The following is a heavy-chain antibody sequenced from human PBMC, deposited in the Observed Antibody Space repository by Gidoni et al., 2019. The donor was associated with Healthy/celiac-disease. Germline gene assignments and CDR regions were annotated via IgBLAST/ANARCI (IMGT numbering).Heavy chain of an antibody. D-gene: IGHD1-7*01. CDR3: ARVRDNWNYSGGDWFDP. CDR2: IYSGGST. CDR1: GFTVSSNY. Sequence: EVQLVESGGGLIQPGGSLRLSCAASGFTVSSNYMSWVRQAPGKGLEWVSVIYSGGSTYYADSVKGRFTISRDNSKNTLYLQMNSLRAEDTAVYYCARVRDNWNYSGGDWFDPWGQGTLVTVSS. J-gene: IGHJ5*02. V-gene: IGHV3-53*01.